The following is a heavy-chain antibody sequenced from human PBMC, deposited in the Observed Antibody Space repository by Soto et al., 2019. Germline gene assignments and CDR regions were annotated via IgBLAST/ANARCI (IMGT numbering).Heavy chain of an antibody. Sequence: EVQLVESGGGLVRPGSSLRLSCAASGFNFNDYAMHWVRQAPGKGLEWVSGITWNSGDTGYADSVKGRFTVSRDNAKNSVYLEIHNLRPEDTALYYCAKDHLGGAMAVPFFDSRGQGALVTVSS. D-gene: IGHD5-18*01. CDR1: GFNFNDYA. CDR2: ITWNSGDT. J-gene: IGHJ4*02. CDR3: AKDHLGGAMAVPFFDS. V-gene: IGHV3-9*01.